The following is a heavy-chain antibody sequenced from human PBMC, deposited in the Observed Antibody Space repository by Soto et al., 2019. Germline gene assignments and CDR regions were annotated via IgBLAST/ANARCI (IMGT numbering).Heavy chain of an antibody. CDR3: ANKPVGESYYYYYYGMDV. CDR1: GFTFSSYA. D-gene: IGHD3-10*01. J-gene: IGHJ6*02. Sequence: PGGSLRLSCAASGFTFSSYAMSWVRQAPGKGLEWVSAISGSGGSTYYADSVKGRFTISRDNSKNTLYLQMNSLRAEDTAVYYCANKPVGESYYYYYYGMDVWGQGTTVTVSS. CDR2: ISGSGGST. V-gene: IGHV3-23*01.